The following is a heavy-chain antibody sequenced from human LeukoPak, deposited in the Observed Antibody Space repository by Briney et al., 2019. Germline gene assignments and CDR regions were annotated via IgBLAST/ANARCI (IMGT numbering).Heavy chain of an antibody. J-gene: IGHJ3*02. CDR2: ISAYNGNT. Sequence: ASVKVSCKASGYTFTSYGISWVRQAPGQGLEWMGWISAYNGNTNYAQKFQGRVTITTDESTSTAYMELSSLRSEDTAVYYCARGPMGPNYYDHFDIWGQGTMVTVSS. CDR1: GYTFTSYG. D-gene: IGHD3-22*01. CDR3: ARGPMGPNYYDHFDI. V-gene: IGHV1-18*01.